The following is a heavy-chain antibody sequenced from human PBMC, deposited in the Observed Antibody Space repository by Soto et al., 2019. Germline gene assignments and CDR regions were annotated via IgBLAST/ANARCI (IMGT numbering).Heavy chain of an antibody. CDR3: AQALGLAVAGPGRFDL. J-gene: IGHJ2*01. V-gene: IGHV1-69*12. D-gene: IGHD6-19*01. Sequence: QVQLVQSGAEVKKYGSSVKVSCKASGGTFSRNAISWVRQAPGQGLEWMGGITPMFGTANYAQRFQGRVTITADGSTRTAYMQLISLRSDDTAVYYCAQALGLAVAGPGRFDLWGRGTLVTVSS. CDR2: ITPMFGTA. CDR1: GGTFSRNA.